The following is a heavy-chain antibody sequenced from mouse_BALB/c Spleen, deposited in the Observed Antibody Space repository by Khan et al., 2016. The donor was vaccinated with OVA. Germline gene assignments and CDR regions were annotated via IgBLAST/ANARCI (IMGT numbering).Heavy chain of an antibody. Sequence: EVQLQESGPSLVKPSQTLSLTCSVTGDSITSGYWNWIRKFPGNKLEYMGYIIYTGYTYYNPSLKSRISITRHTSKNQSYLQLISVTDEDTATSYCARSTYRYAFVYWGQGTLVTVSA. D-gene: IGHD2-14*01. CDR2: IIYTGYT. J-gene: IGHJ3*01. V-gene: IGHV3-8*02. CDR1: GDSITSGY. CDR3: ARSTYRYAFVY.